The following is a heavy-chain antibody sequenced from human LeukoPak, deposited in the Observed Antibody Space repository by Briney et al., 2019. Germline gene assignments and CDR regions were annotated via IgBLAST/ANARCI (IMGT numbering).Heavy chain of an antibody. CDR1: GGSVSSGSYY. V-gene: IGHV4-61*01. Sequence: SETLSLTCTVSGGSVSSGSYYWSWIRQPPGKGLEWIGYISYSGSTNYNPSLKSRVTISVDTSKNQFSLKLSSVTAADTAVYYCAREKAYDSGGYLWGQGTLVTVSS. D-gene: IGHD3-22*01. J-gene: IGHJ4*02. CDR3: AREKAYDSGGYL. CDR2: ISYSGST.